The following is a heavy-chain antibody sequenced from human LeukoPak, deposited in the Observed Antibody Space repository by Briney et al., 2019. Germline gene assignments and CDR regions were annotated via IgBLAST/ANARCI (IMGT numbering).Heavy chain of an antibody. V-gene: IGHV3-64D*06. J-gene: IGHJ4*02. CDR1: GFTFSSYA. Sequence: GGSLRLSCSASGFTFSSYAMHWVRQAPGKGLEYVSAISSNGGSTYYADSVKGRFTISRDNSKNTLYLQMSSLRAEDTAVYYCVKDAVVGQRLARVYFDYWGQGTLVTVSS. CDR2: ISSNGGST. CDR3: VKDAVVGQRLARVYFDY. D-gene: IGHD6-25*01.